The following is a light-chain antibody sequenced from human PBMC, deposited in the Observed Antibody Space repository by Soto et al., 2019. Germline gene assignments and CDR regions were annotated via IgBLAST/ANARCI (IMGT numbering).Light chain of an antibody. CDR1: QSVSSSY. Sequence: EIVLTKSPGTLSLSPGERATLSCRASQSVSSSYLAWYQQKPGQAPRLLIYGASSLQSGVPSRFSGSGSGTDFTLTISSLQPEDFATYYCQQANSFPGTFGGGTKVDIK. CDR3: QQANSFPGT. CDR2: GAS. V-gene: IGKV3-20*02. J-gene: IGKJ4*01.